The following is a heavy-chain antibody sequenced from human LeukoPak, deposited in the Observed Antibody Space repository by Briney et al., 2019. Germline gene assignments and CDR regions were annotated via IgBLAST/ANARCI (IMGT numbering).Heavy chain of an antibody. CDR3: ASSESTTGYFDY. D-gene: IGHD1-14*01. Sequence: SETLSLTCTVSGGSISSGGYYWSWIRQHPGKGLEWIGYIYYSGSTYYNPSLKSRVTISVDTSKNQFSLKLSSVTAADTAVYYCASSESTTGYFDYWGQGTLVTVSP. V-gene: IGHV4-31*03. CDR1: GGSISSGGYY. J-gene: IGHJ4*02. CDR2: IYYSGST.